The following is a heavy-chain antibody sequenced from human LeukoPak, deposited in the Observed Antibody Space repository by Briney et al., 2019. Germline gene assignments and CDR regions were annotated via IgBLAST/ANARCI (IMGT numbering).Heavy chain of an antibody. CDR2: IIPIFGTA. J-gene: IGHJ4*02. D-gene: IGHD1-26*01. CDR3: ATGHIVGATSLLDY. V-gene: IGHV1-69*01. Sequence: GASVKLSCKASGGTFSSYAISWVRQAPGQGLEWMGGIIPIFGTANYAQKFQGRVTITADESTSTDYMELSSLRSEDTAVYYCATGHIVGATSLLDYWGQGTLVTVSS. CDR1: GGTFSSYA.